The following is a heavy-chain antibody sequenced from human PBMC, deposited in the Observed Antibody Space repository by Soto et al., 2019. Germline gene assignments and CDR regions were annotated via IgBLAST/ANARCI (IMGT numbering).Heavy chain of an antibody. CDR1: GFTFNNYA. CDR3: AKDRLGGNFDY. J-gene: IGHJ4*02. Sequence: EVQVLDSGGGLVQPGGSLRLSCAASGFTFNNYAMNWVRQAPGKGLEWVATISGTGGSTYYADSVQGRFTISRDNSKNSLYLQMNSLRVDDTAVYYCAKDRLGGNFDYWGQGTQVTVSS. V-gene: IGHV3-23*01. CDR2: ISGTGGST.